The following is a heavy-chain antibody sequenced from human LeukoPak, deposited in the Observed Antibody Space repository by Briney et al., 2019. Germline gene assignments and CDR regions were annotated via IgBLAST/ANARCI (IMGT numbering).Heavy chain of an antibody. CDR1: GFTVSSNY. D-gene: IGHD2-2*01. CDR2: IYSGGST. J-gene: IGHJ6*02. V-gene: IGHV3-53*01. Sequence: GGSLRLSCAASGFTVSSNYMSWVRQAPGRGLEWVSVIYSGGSTYYADSVKGRFTISRDNSKSTLYLQMNSLRAEDTAVYYCARDSTSDGMDVWGQGTTVTVSS. CDR3: ARDSTSDGMDV.